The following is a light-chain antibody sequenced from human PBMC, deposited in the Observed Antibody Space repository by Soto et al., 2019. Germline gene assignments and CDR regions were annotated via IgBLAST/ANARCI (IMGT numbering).Light chain of an antibody. CDR2: GAF. Sequence: EIVLTQSPGTLSLSPGERATFSCRASQSVSSNYLAWYQQKPGQAPRLLIYGAFKRATGIPDRFSGSGSGSDSTLTISRLEPEDFAVYYCQHYGSSPPITFGQGTRLEIK. J-gene: IGKJ5*01. CDR1: QSVSSNY. CDR3: QHYGSSPPIT. V-gene: IGKV3-20*01.